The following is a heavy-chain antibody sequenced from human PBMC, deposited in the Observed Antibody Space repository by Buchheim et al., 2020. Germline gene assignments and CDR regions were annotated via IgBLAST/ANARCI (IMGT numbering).Heavy chain of an antibody. CDR1: GFSFSTSRVG. Sequence: QITLKESGPTLVKPTQTLTLTCTFSGFSFSTSRVGVGWIRQPPGKALEWLAVIYWDEDKRYRPSLKSRLTITKDTSKNQVVLTMTKMDPVDTATYYCAHNLALTRGMKYNWFDPWGQGTL. J-gene: IGHJ5*02. V-gene: IGHV2-5*02. CDR3: AHNLALTRGMKYNWFDP. D-gene: IGHD2-15*01. CDR2: IYWDEDK.